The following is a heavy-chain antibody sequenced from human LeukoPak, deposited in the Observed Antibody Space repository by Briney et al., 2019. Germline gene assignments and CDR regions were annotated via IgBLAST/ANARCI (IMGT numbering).Heavy chain of an antibody. CDR2: ISSSSSTI. J-gene: IGHJ4*02. D-gene: IGHD6-19*01. CDR1: GFTFSSYS. V-gene: IGHV3-48*01. Sequence: GGSLRLSCAASGFTFSSYSMNWVRQAPGKGLEWVSYISSSSSTIYYADSVKGRFTISRDNAKNSLYLQMNSLRAEDTAVYYCARGAGSSGWTNFDYWGQGTLVTVSS. CDR3: ARGAGSSGWTNFDY.